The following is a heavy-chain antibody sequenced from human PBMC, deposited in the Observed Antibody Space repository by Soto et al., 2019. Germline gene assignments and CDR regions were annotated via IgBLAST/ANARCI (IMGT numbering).Heavy chain of an antibody. Sequence: PSRTLSLTCTVYGGSFSGYSWSWIRQPPGKGLEWIGEINQSGKANYNPSLKSRVTISVDTSKNQFSLTMSSVTAADTAVYYCQRARLHVFIVFALVDHLDYWGQGALVTVSS. CDR1: GGSFSGYS. J-gene: IGHJ4*02. V-gene: IGHV4-34*01. D-gene: IGHD2-15*01. CDR3: QRARLHVFIVFALVDHLDY. CDR2: INQSGKA.